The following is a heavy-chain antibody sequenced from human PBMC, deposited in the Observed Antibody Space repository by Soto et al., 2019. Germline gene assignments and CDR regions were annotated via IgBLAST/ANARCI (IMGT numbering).Heavy chain of an antibody. J-gene: IGHJ6*02. CDR3: ARDEVDYGSGSYYYYYYGMDV. V-gene: IGHV1-2*02. D-gene: IGHD3-10*01. CDR2: INPNSGGT. CDR1: GYTFTGYY. Sequence: ASVKVSCKASGYTFTGYYMHWVRQAPGQGLEWMGWINPNSGGTNYAQKFQGRVTMTRDTSISTAYMELSRLRSDDTAVYYCARDEVDYGSGSYYYYYYGMDVWGQGTTVTVSS.